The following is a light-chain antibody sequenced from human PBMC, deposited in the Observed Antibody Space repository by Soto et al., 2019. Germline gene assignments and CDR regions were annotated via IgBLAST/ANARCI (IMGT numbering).Light chain of an antibody. V-gene: IGKV1-5*01. CDR1: QNINNW. Sequence: DIQMTQSPSTVSASVGERVTITCRASQNINNWIAWYQQKPGKAPKFLIYDASTLESGVPSRFSGSGFGTEFSLTISSLQPDDFGSYYCQHMRTFGQGTKV. CDR3: QHMRT. CDR2: DAS. J-gene: IGKJ1*01.